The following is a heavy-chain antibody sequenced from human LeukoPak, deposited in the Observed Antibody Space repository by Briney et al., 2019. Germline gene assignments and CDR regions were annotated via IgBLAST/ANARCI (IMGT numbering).Heavy chain of an antibody. V-gene: IGHV1-18*01. CDR1: GYTFISYG. J-gene: IGHJ6*03. Sequence: GASVKVSCKASGYTFISYGITWVRQAPGQGLEWMGWISAYNGNTNFAQRFQGRVTMTTDTHTSTAYMELRSLRSDDTAVYYCARAPRGGYYYYYMDVWGKGTTVTISS. CDR2: ISAYNGNT. CDR3: ARAPRGGYYYYYMDV. D-gene: IGHD4-23*01.